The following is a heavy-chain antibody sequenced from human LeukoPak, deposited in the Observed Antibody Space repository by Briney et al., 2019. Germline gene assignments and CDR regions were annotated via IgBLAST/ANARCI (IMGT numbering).Heavy chain of an antibody. CDR2: IYHSGST. CDR1: GYSISSGYY. V-gene: IGHV4-38-2*02. J-gene: IGHJ3*02. CDR3: ARSNGYGLIDI. Sequence: SETLSLTCTVSGYSISSGYYWGWIRQPPGKGLEWIGSIYHSGSTYYNPSLKSRVTISLDTSRNQFSLKLNSVTAADTAVYYCARSNGYGLIDIWGQGTMVTVSS. D-gene: IGHD3-10*01.